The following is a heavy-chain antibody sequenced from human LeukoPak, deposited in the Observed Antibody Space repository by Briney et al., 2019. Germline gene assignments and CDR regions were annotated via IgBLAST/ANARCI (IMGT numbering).Heavy chain of an antibody. J-gene: IGHJ5*02. D-gene: IGHD6-13*01. Sequence: ASVKVSCKASGYTFTGYYMHWVRQAPGQGLEWMGWINLNSGGTNYAQKFQGRVTMTRDTSISTAYMELSRLRSDDTAVYYCARAAAGTYEDWFDPWGQGTLVTVSS. CDR3: ARAAAGTYEDWFDP. CDR1: GYTFTGYY. V-gene: IGHV1-2*02. CDR2: INLNSGGT.